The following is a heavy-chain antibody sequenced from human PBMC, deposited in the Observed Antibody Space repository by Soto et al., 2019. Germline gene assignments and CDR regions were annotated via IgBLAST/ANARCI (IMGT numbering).Heavy chain of an antibody. Sequence: SETLSLTCTVSGGSISSSSYYWGWIRQSPGKGLEWIGYIYHSGSTYYNPSLKSRVTISVDRSKNQFSLKLSSVTAADTAVYYCELVVMVGSSLTASWGEGSLVTVSS. CDR2: IYHSGST. CDR1: GGSISSSSYY. CDR3: ELVVMVGSSLTAS. D-gene: IGHD2-21*01. V-gene: IGHV4-30-2*06. J-gene: IGHJ5*02.